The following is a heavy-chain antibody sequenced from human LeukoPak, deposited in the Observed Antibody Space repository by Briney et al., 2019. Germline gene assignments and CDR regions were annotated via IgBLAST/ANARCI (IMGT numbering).Heavy chain of an antibody. Sequence: PGGSLRLSCAASGFTFSDYTMSWVRQAPGRGLEWVSTISGSGGSTNYADSVKGRFTISRDNSKNTLYLQMNSLRAEDTAVYYCAARIAAVLYAFDIWGQGTMVTVSS. CDR3: AARIAAVLYAFDI. D-gene: IGHD6-13*01. V-gene: IGHV3-23*01. J-gene: IGHJ3*02. CDR1: GFTFSDYT. CDR2: ISGSGGST.